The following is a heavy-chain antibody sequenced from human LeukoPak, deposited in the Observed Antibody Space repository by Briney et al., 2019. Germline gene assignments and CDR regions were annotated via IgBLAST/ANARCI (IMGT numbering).Heavy chain of an antibody. V-gene: IGHV1-69*04. CDR2: IIPIFGIA. CDR3: ATPVVAYCGGDCYSGFDY. CDR1: GGTFNSYA. Sequence: ASVKVSCKASGGTFNSYAISWVRQAPGQGLEWMGRIIPIFGIANYAQKFQGRVTITADKSTSTAYMELSSLRSEDTAVYYCATPVVAYCGGDCYSGFDYWGQGTLVTVSS. J-gene: IGHJ4*02. D-gene: IGHD2-21*02.